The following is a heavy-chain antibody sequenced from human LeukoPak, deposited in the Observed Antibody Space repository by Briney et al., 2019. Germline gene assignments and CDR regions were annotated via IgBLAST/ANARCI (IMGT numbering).Heavy chain of an antibody. CDR1: GFTFRSYI. CDR3: ARDSTVTAFDY. V-gene: IGHV3-21*01. D-gene: IGHD4-17*01. CDR2: ISSSSSYI. Sequence: GGSLRLSCAASGFTFRSYIMNWVRQAPGKGLEWVSSISSSSSYIYYADSVKGRFTISRDNAKNSLYLQMNSLRAEDTAVYYCARDSTVTAFDYWGQGTLVTVSS. J-gene: IGHJ4*02.